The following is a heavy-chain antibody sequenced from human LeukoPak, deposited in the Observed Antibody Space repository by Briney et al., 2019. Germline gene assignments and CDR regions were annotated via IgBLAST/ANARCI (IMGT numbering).Heavy chain of an antibody. CDR2: IIPILGIA. CDR1: GGTFSSYA. J-gene: IGHJ4*02. V-gene: IGHV1-69*04. CDR3: ARGAAAAAGTFDY. Sequence: SVKVSCKASGGTFSSYAISWVRQAPGQGLEWMGRIIPILGIANYAQKFQGRVTITADKSTSTAYMELSSLRSDDTAVYYCARGAAAAAGTFDYWGQGTLVTVSS. D-gene: IGHD6-13*01.